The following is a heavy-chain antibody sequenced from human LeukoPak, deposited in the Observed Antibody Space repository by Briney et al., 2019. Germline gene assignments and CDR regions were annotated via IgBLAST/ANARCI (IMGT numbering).Heavy chain of an antibody. V-gene: IGHV3-48*03. D-gene: IGHD3-22*01. CDR1: GFTFSSYE. J-gene: IGHJ4*02. Sequence: GGSLRLSCAAPGFTFSSYEMNWVRQAPGKGLEWVSYISSSGSTIYYADSVKGRFTISRDNSKNTLYLQMNSLRAEDTALYYCAKDGFYNYDSSGYFDYWGQGTLVTVSS. CDR2: ISSSGSTI. CDR3: AKDGFYNYDSSGYFDY.